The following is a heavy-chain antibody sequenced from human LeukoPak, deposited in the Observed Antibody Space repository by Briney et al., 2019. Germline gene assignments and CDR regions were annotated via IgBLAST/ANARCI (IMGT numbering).Heavy chain of an antibody. J-gene: IGHJ4*02. CDR3: ARVRMGDDFNPFDY. CDR2: INGDGSGT. D-gene: IGHD3-16*01. V-gene: IGHV3-74*01. Sequence: PGGSLRLSCAASGFTFSSFWIYWVRHAPGKGLVWVSRINGDGSGTIYADSVKGRFTISRDNAKNTVYLQMNSLRAEDTAVYYCARVRMGDDFNPFDYWGQGTLVTVSS. CDR1: GFTFSSFW.